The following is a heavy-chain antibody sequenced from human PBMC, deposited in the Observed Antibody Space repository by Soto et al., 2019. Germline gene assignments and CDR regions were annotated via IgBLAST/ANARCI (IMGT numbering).Heavy chain of an antibody. CDR1: GASIRSTDYY. V-gene: IGHV4-30-4*01. D-gene: IGHD2-21*02. J-gene: IGHJ5*02. Sequence: SETLSLTCTVSGASIRSTDYYWSWILQAPGKGLEWIGYVYYTGSTYYNPSLMSRLTISVDTSKNQFSLKLTSVTAAETAVYYCVRTARQGAVAPHWFDRWGQGTQVTVSS. CDR2: VYYTGST. CDR3: VRTARQGAVAPHWFDR.